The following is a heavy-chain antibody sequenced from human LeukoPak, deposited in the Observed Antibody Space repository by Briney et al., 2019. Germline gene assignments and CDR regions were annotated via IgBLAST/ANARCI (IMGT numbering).Heavy chain of an antibody. CDR3: ARARGKQWLPYYYYYYMDV. D-gene: IGHD6-19*01. V-gene: IGHV4-34*01. J-gene: IGHJ6*03. CDR2: INHSGST. Sequence: SETLSLTCAVYGGSFSGYYWSWIRQPPGKGLEWIGEINHSGSTNYNPSLKSRVTISVDTSKNQFSLKLSSVTAADTAVYYCARARGKQWLPYYYYYYMDVWGKGTTVTVSS. CDR1: GGSFSGYY.